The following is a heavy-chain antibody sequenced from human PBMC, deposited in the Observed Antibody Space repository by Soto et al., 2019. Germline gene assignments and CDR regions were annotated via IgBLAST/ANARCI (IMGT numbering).Heavy chain of an antibody. CDR1: GFNVGAFA. V-gene: IGHV3-23*01. J-gene: IGHJ3*02. Sequence: PGGSLRLSCAASGFNVGAFAVNWVRQAPGKGLEWVSGISVSDAFIYYADSVRGRFSISRDASENTLYLQMNSLRAEDTAVYYCARDRGQPDAFNIWGQGTLVTVSS. D-gene: IGHD5-12*01. CDR2: ISVSDAFI. CDR3: ARDRGQPDAFNI.